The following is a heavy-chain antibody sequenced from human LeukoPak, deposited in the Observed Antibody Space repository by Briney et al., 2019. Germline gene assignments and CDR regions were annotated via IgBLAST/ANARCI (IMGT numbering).Heavy chain of an antibody. D-gene: IGHD2-8*01. CDR1: GGSFSGYY. J-gene: IGHJ4*02. V-gene: IGHV4-34*01. CDR3: ARRMLGYFFDY. Sequence: SETLSLSCGVYGGSFSGYYWSWIRQPPGKGLEWIGEINPRGSTNYNPSLKSRVTLSADTSKNQFSLTLNSVTAADTAVYYCARRMLGYFFDYWSQGTLATVSS. CDR2: INPRGST.